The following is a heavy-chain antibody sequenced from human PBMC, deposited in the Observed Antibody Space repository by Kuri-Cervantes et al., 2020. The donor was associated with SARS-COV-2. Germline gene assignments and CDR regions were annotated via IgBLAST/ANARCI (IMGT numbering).Heavy chain of an antibody. CDR3: AKDRSSSAYYYYYYYMDV. Sequence: GESLKISCAASGLTFSNYGMHWVRQAPGKGLEWVAVISYDGSKKYYADSVKGRFTISRDNSKNTLYLQMNSLRAEDTAVYYCAKDRSSSAYYYYYYYMDVWGEGTTVTVSS. CDR1: GLTFSNYG. J-gene: IGHJ6*03. D-gene: IGHD6-6*01. CDR2: ISYDGSKK. V-gene: IGHV3-30*18.